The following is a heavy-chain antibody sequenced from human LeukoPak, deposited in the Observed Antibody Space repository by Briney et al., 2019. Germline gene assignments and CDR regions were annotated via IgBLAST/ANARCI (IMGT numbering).Heavy chain of an antibody. J-gene: IGHJ4*02. D-gene: IGHD6-13*01. V-gene: IGHV3-48*03. CDR2: ISSSGSTI. Sequence: PGGSLRLSCAASGFTFSSYEMNWVRQAPGKGLEWVSYISSSGSTIYYADSVKGRFTISRDNAKNSLYLQMNSLRAEDTAVYYCARDQFRAAGGRIDYWGQGTLVTVSS. CDR3: ARDQFRAAGGRIDY. CDR1: GFTFSSYE.